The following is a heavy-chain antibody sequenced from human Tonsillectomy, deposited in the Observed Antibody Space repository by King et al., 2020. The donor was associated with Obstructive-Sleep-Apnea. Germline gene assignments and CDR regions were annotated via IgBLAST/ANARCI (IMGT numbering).Heavy chain of an antibody. CDR3: STRAKRRGMDV. CDR1: GFTFSNAW. Sequence: VQLVESGGGLVKPGGSLRLSCAASGFTFSNAWMSWVRQAPGKGLEWVGRIKSKTDGGTTEYAAPVKGRFTMSRNDSKNTLYLKMNSLQTEDTAVYYCSTRAKRRGMDVWGQGTTVTVSS. V-gene: IGHV3-15*01. CDR2: IKSKTDGGTT. D-gene: IGHD5-24*01. J-gene: IGHJ6*02.